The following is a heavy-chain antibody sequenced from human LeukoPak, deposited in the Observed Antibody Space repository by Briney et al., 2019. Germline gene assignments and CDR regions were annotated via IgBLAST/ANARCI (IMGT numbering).Heavy chain of an antibody. D-gene: IGHD5-24*01. CDR1: GGSISSYY. CDR3: AKGDAYNPSSFYGVDV. J-gene: IGHJ6*02. CDR2: SFYSGST. V-gene: IGHV4-59*01. Sequence: SETLSLTCTVSGGSISSYYWSWIRQPPGKGLEWIGYSFYSGSTNYNPSLKSRVTISVDTSKNQFSLKLTSVTAADTAVYYCAKGDAYNPSSFYGVDVWGQGTTVTVSS.